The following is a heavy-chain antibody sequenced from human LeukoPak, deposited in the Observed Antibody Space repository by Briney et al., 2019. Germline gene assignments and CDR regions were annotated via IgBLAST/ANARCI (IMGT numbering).Heavy chain of an antibody. CDR1: GFTFSDYY. J-gene: IGHJ4*02. D-gene: IGHD1-26*01. Sequence: PGGSLRLSCAASGFTFSDYYMDWVRQAPGKGLEWVGCIRNKANRYTTEYAASARGRFTVSRDDSNKALYLQMNSLKTEDTAVYYCARDMGTTTTYWGQGILVTVSS. V-gene: IGHV3-72*01. CDR2: IRNKANRYTT. CDR3: ARDMGTTTTY.